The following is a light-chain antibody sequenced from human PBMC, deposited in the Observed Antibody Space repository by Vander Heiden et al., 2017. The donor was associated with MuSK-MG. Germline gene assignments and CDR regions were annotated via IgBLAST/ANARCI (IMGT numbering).Light chain of an antibody. CDR2: RNN. V-gene: IGLV1-47*03. CDR3: AAWDDSLSSWV. Sequence: QSVLTQPPSASGTPGQRVTISCSGSSSNIGSNYVYWYQQLPGTAPKLLIYRNNQRPSGVPDRFSGSKSGTSASLATSGLWSEDEADYYCAAWDDSLSSWVFGGGTKLTVL. J-gene: IGLJ3*02. CDR1: SSNIGSNY.